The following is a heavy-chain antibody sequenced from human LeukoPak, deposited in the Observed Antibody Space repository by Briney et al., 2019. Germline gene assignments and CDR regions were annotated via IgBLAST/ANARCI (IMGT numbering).Heavy chain of an antibody. Sequence: GGSLRLSCATSGFTFSSYAMHWVRQAPGKGLEWVALISYDGTNKYYADSVKGRFTISRDNSKDTLYLQMNSLRAEDTAVYYCAKTRSWYYFDYWGQGTLVTVSS. J-gene: IGHJ4*02. CDR1: GFTFSSYA. D-gene: IGHD6-13*01. CDR3: AKTRSWYYFDY. CDR2: ISYDGTNK. V-gene: IGHV3-30*04.